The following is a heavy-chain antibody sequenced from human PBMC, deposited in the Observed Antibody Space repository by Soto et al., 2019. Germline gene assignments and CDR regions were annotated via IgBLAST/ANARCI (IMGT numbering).Heavy chain of an antibody. V-gene: IGHV1-18*01. D-gene: IGHD3-22*01. CDR2: ISAYNGNT. Sequence: ASVKVSCKASGYTFTSYGISWVRQAPGQGLEWMGWISAYNGNTNYAQKLQGRVTMTTDTSTSTAYMELRSLRSDDTAVYYCARNSLMIVVALLDDWGQGTLVTVSS. J-gene: IGHJ4*02. CDR1: GYTFTSYG. CDR3: ARNSLMIVVALLDD.